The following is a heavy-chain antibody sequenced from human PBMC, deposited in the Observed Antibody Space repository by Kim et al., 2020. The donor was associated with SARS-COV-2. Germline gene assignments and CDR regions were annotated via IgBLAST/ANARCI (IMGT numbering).Heavy chain of an antibody. CDR3: AANPIAESLNWFDP. V-gene: IGHV1-69*13. J-gene: IGHJ5*02. CDR2: IIPIFGTA. CDR1: GGTFSSYA. D-gene: IGHD6-13*01. Sequence: SVKVSCKASGGTFSSYAISWVRQAPGQGLEWMGGIIPIFGTANYAQKFQGRVTITADESTSTAYMELSSLRSEDTAVYYCAANPIAESLNWFDPWGQGTLVTVSS.